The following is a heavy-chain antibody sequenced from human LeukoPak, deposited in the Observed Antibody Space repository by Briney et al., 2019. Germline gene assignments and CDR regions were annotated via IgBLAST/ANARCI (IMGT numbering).Heavy chain of an antibody. V-gene: IGHV3-30*18. CDR2: ISYDGSNK. Sequence: PGGSLRLSCAASGFTFSSYGMHWVRQAPGKGLEWVAVISYDGSNKYYADSVKGRFTISRDNSKNTLYLQMNSLRAEDTAVYYCAKSDYGDSYYYYGMDVWGQGTTVTVS. CDR3: AKSDYGDSYYYYGMDV. J-gene: IGHJ6*02. CDR1: GFTFSSYG. D-gene: IGHD4-17*01.